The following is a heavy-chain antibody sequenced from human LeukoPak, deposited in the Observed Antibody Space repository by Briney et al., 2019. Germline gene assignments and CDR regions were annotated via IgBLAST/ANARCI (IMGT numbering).Heavy chain of an antibody. D-gene: IGHD1-14*01. CDR3: ARSEMADY. CDR2: INPDSGAT. J-gene: IGHJ4*02. Sequence: VASVKVSCKASGYTFTGYYMHWVRQAPGQGLEWMGWINPDSGATNYAQRFQGRVTMTRDTSTSTAYMELSRLRSDDTALYYCARSEMADYWGQGTLVTVSS. V-gene: IGHV1-2*02. CDR1: GYTFTGYY.